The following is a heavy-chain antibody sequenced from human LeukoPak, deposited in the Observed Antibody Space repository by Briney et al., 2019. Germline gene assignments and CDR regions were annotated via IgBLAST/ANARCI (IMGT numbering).Heavy chain of an antibody. CDR2: ISSSGSTI. J-gene: IGHJ4*02. CDR1: GFTFSSYS. CDR3: ARDRGDGYNLDY. V-gene: IGHV3-48*04. Sequence: GGSLRLSCAASGFTFSSYSMNWVRQAPGKGLEWVSYISSSGSTIYYADSVKGRFTISRDNAKNSLYLQMNSLRAEDTAVYYCARDRGDGYNLDYWGQGTLVTVSS. D-gene: IGHD5-24*01.